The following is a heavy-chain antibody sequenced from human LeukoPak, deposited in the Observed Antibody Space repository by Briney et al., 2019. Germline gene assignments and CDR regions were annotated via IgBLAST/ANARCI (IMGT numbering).Heavy chain of an antibody. CDR1: GFTFSSYW. Sequence: GGSLRLSCAASGFTFSSYWMHWVRQAPGKGLVWVSRINSDGSSTSYADSVKGRFTISRDNAKNTLYLQMNSLRAEDTAVYYCARGRYSSGWYYFDYWGQGTLVTLSS. D-gene: IGHD6-19*01. V-gene: IGHV3-74*01. J-gene: IGHJ4*02. CDR2: INSDGSST. CDR3: ARGRYSSGWYYFDY.